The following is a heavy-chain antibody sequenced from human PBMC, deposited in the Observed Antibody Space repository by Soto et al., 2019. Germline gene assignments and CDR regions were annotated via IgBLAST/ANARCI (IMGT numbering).Heavy chain of an antibody. CDR2: IWYDGSNK. J-gene: IGHJ6*02. CDR1: GFTFSSYG. D-gene: IGHD6-19*01. Sequence: QVQLVESGGGVVQPGRSLRLSCAASGFTFSSYGMHWVRQAPGKGLEWVAVIWYDGSNKYYADSVKGRFTISRDNSKNTLYLQMNSLRAEDTAVYYCASLAVADYYYYDMDVWGQGTTVTVSS. CDR3: ASLAVADYYYYDMDV. V-gene: IGHV3-33*01.